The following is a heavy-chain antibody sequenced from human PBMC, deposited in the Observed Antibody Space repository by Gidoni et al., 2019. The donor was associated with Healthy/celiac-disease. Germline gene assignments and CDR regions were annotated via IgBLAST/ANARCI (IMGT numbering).Heavy chain of an antibody. CDR3: ARSYYYDSSGYNEDNWFAP. J-gene: IGHJ5*02. CDR1: GYSFTSYW. V-gene: IGHV5-51*01. CDR2: IYPGDSDT. Sequence: EVQLLQSGAEVTKPGESLKITCTSPGYSFTSYWIGWVRQMPGKGLEWMGIIYPGDSDTRYSPSLQGQVTISAGKSISTAYLQWSSLKASDTAMYYCARSYYYDSSGYNEDNWFAPWGQETLVTVSS. D-gene: IGHD3-22*01.